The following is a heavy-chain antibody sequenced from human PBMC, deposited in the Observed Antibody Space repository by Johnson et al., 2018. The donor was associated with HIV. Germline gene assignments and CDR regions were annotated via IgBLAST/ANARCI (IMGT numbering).Heavy chain of an antibody. CDR3: ARGYGGNYDAFDI. V-gene: IGHV3-30*04. Sequence: QVQLVESGGGLVQPGGSLRMSFVASGFTFSSYAMHWVRQAPGKGLEWVAVISYDGGDKDYADSVKGLFTISRDSSKNTLYLQMNSLRVEDTAVYYCARGYGGNYDAFDIWGQGTMVTVSS. J-gene: IGHJ3*02. D-gene: IGHD4-23*01. CDR1: GFTFSSYA. CDR2: ISYDGGDK.